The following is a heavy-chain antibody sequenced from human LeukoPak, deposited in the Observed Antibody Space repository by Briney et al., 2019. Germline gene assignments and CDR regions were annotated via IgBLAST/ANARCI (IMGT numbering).Heavy chain of an antibody. D-gene: IGHD4-17*01. CDR1: GYSFTSNY. CDR3: ANGDYADYYYYYGMDV. CDR2: IYPRDGST. V-gene: IGHV1-46*01. J-gene: IGHJ6*02. Sequence: ASVKVSCKASGYSFTSNYIHWVRQAPGQGLEWMGMIYPRDGSTSYAQKFQGRVTVTRDTSTSTAYMELSSLRSEDTAVYYCANGDYADYYYYYGMDVWGQGTTVTVSS.